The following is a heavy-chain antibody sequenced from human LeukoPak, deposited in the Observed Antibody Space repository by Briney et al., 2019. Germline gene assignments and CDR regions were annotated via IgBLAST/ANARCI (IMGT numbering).Heavy chain of an antibody. CDR3: AKDLGGGSGCYDL. V-gene: IGHV3-30*18. CDR2: ISYDGSNK. D-gene: IGHD6-19*01. Sequence: GGSLRLSCAASGFTFSSYGMHWVRQAPGKGLEWVAIISYDGSNKYYADSVQGRFTISRDNSKNTMYLQMNSLRAEDTAVYYCAKDLGGGSGCYDLWGRGTLVTVSS. J-gene: IGHJ2*01. CDR1: GFTFSSYG.